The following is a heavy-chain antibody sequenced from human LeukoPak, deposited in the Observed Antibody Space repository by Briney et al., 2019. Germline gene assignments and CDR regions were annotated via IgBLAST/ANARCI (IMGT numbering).Heavy chain of an antibody. CDR3: AKDLGGGSGCYDL. V-gene: IGHV3-30*18. CDR2: ISYDGSNK. D-gene: IGHD6-19*01. Sequence: GGSLRLSCAASGFTFSSYGMHWVRQAPGKGLEWVAIISYDGSNKYYADSVQGRFTISRDNSKNTMYLQMNSLRAEDTAVYYCAKDLGGGSGCYDLWGRGTLVTVSS. J-gene: IGHJ2*01. CDR1: GFTFSSYG.